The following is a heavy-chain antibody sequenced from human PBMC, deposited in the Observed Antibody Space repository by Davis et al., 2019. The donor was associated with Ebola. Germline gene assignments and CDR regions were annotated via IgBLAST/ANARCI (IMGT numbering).Heavy chain of an antibody. CDR3: ARKDCFGDCHLFAE. CDR1: GYTFTSYD. D-gene: IGHD2-21*01. V-gene: IGHV1-18*01. J-gene: IGHJ4*02. CDR2: INTDTGGT. Sequence: AASVTVSCKASGYTFTSYDINWVRQATGQGLEWMGWINTDTGGTNFAQKFQGRVTMARDTLTGTVYMELTNLREDDSALYYCARKDCFGDCHLFAEWGQGTLVSVSS.